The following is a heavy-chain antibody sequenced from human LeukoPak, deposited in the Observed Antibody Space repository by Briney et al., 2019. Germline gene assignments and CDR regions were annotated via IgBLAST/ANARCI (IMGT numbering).Heavy chain of an antibody. D-gene: IGHD3-10*01. V-gene: IGHV1-24*01. CDR3: ADLNYYGSGRRVRFDP. CDR2: FDPEDGET. CDR1: GYTLTELS. Sequence: ASVKVSCKVSGYTLTELSMHWVRQAPGKGLEWMGGFDPEDGETIYAQKFQGRVTMTEDTSTDTAYMELSSLRSEDTAVYYCADLNYYGSGRRVRFDPWGQGTLVTVSS. J-gene: IGHJ5*02.